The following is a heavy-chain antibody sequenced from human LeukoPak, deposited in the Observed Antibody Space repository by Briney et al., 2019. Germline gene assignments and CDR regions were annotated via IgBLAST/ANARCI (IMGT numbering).Heavy chain of an antibody. CDR2: INTDGSRT. Sequence: GGSLRLSSAASGFTFSRYWMHWVRQAPGKGLVWVSRINTDGSRTTYADSVKGRFTISRDNAKNTVYLQMNSLRAEDTAVYYCARVALGSYNWFDPWGQGTLVTVSS. CDR1: GFTFSRYW. D-gene: IGHD3-10*01. CDR3: ARVALGSYNWFDP. V-gene: IGHV3-74*01. J-gene: IGHJ5*02.